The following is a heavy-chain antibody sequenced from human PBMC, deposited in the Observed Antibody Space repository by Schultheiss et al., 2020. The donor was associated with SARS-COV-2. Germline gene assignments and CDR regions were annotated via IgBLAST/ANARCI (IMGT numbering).Heavy chain of an antibody. Sequence: GGSLRLSCAASGFTFSSYAMNWVRQAPGKGLEWVSYISSSGSTIYYADSVKGRFTISRDNAKNSLYLQMNSLRVEDTAVYYCARDSTGSGSFSDYWGQGTLVTVSS. CDR1: GFTFSSYA. J-gene: IGHJ4*02. CDR3: ARDSTGSGSFSDY. CDR2: ISSSGSTI. D-gene: IGHD1-26*01. V-gene: IGHV3-48*04.